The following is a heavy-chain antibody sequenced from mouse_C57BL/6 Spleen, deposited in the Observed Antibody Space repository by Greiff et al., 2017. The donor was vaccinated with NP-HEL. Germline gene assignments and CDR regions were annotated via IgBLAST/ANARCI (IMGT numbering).Heavy chain of an antibody. CDR2: IDPSDSYT. Sequence: VQLQQPGAELVKPGASVKLSCKASGYTFTSYWMQWVKQRPGQGLEWIGEIDPSDSYTNYNQKFKGKATLTVDTSSSPAYMQLSSLTSADSAVYYCSRSWDANYAMDYWGQGTSVTVSS. CDR1: GYTFTSYW. J-gene: IGHJ4*01. V-gene: IGHV1-50*01. CDR3: SRSWDANYAMDY. D-gene: IGHD4-1*01.